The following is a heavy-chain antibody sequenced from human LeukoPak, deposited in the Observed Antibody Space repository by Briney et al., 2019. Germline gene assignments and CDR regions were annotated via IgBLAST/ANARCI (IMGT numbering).Heavy chain of an antibody. Sequence: SETLSLTCTVSGDSVSIYDWSWIRQPPGKGLEWIGYIYCRGNTNYNPSLKSRVAMAVDTSKNQFSLKVSSVTAADTAVYYCARAGNNWSFDYWGQGTLVTVSS. D-gene: IGHD1-1*01. CDR1: GDSVSIYD. J-gene: IGHJ4*02. CDR3: ARAGNNWSFDY. V-gene: IGHV4-59*02. CDR2: IYCRGNT.